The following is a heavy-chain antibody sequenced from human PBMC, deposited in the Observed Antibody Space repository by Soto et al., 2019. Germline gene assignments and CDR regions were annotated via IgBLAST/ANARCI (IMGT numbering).Heavy chain of an antibody. D-gene: IGHD5-12*01. Sequence: SETLSLTCTVSGGSISSGDYYWSWIRQPPGKGLEWIGYIYYSGSTYYNPSLKSRVTISVDTSKNQFSLKLSSVTAADTAVYYCANSKPSGHYYYYGMDVWGQGTTVTVSS. CDR2: IYYSGST. V-gene: IGHV4-30-4*01. CDR3: ANSKPSGHYYYYGMDV. CDR1: GGSISSGDYY. J-gene: IGHJ6*02.